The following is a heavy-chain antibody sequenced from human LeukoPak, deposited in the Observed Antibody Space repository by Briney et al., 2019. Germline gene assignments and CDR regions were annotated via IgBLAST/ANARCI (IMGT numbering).Heavy chain of an antibody. D-gene: IGHD1-26*01. CDR3: ARDREFRGSYYCDY. J-gene: IGHJ4*02. Sequence: GGSLRLSCAASGFTFSSYAMHWVRQAPGKGLEYVSAISSNGGSTYYANSVKGRFTISRDNSKNTLYLQMGSLRAEDMAVYYCARDREFRGSYYCDYWGQGTLVTVSS. CDR2: ISSNGGST. CDR1: GFTFSSYA. V-gene: IGHV3-64*01.